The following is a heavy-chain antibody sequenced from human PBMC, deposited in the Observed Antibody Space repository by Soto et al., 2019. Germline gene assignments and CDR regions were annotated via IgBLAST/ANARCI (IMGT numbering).Heavy chain of an antibody. CDR2: INPNSGGT. V-gene: IGHV1-2*04. J-gene: IGHJ3*02. D-gene: IGHD2-15*01. CDR1: GSTFTGYY. Sequence: ASVKVSCKASGSTFTGYYMHWVRQAPGQGLEWMGWINPNSGGTNYAQKFQGWVTMTRDTSISTAYMDLSRLRSGDTAVYYCATHSGYCSGGSCYTSGPHAFDIWGQGTMVTVSS. CDR3: ATHSGYCSGGSCYTSGPHAFDI.